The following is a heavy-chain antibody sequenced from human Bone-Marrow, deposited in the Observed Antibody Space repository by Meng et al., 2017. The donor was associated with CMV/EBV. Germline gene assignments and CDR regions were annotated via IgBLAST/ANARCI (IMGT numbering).Heavy chain of an antibody. CDR1: GYTFTSYG. CDR3: ARDPIYCSGDSCYWRRYSGSQVPSGMDV. V-gene: IGHV1-18*01. Sequence: ASVKVSCKASGYTFTSYGISWVRQAPGQGLEWMGWISAYNGNTNYAQKLQGRVTMTTDTSTSTAYMELRSLRSDDTAVYYCARDPIYCSGDSCYWRRYSGSQVPSGMDVWGQGTTVTVSS. D-gene: IGHD2-15*01. CDR2: ISAYNGNT. J-gene: IGHJ6*02.